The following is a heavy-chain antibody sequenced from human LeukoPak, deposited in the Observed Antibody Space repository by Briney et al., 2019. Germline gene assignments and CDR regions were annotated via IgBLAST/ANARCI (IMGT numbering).Heavy chain of an antibody. CDR3: ARDRIYDSNKQGWFDP. CDR1: GFTFSSYW. J-gene: IGHJ5*02. V-gene: IGHV3-74*01. D-gene: IGHD3-22*01. CDR2: INSDGSST. Sequence: SGGSLRLSCAASGFTFSSYWMHWVRQAPGKGLVWFSRINSDGSSTNYADAVKGRFTISRDNAENTLYLQMNSLRPEDTAVYYCARDRIYDSNKQGWFDPWGQGILVTVSS.